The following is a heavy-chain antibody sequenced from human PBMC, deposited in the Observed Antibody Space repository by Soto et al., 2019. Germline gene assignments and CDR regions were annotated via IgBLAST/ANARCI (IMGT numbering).Heavy chain of an antibody. CDR3: ARADYGDYGGVFDY. CDR1: GGSISSYY. CDR2: IYYSGST. D-gene: IGHD4-17*01. V-gene: IGHV4-59*01. Sequence: PSETLSLTCTVSGGSISSYYWSWIRQPPGKGLEWIGYIYYSGSTNYNPSLKSRVTISVDTSKNQFSLKLSSVTAADTAVYYCARADYGDYGGVFDYWGQGTLVTSPQ. J-gene: IGHJ4*02.